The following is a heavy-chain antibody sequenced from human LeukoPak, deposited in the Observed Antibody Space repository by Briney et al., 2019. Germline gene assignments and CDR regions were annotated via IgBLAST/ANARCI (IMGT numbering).Heavy chain of an antibody. CDR3: ARMESIAVAASNWFDP. CDR1: GFTFDDYA. J-gene: IGHJ5*02. D-gene: IGHD6-19*01. V-gene: IGHV3-9*01. CDR2: ISWNSGSI. Sequence: GRSLRLSCAASGFTFDDYAMHWVRQAPGKGLEWVSGISWNSGSIGYADSVKGRFTISRDNAKNSLYLQMNSLRAEDTAVYYCARMESIAVAASNWFDPWGQGTLVTVSS.